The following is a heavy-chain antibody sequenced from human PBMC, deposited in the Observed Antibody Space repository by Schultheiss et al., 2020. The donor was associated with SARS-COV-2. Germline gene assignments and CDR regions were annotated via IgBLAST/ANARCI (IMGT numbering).Heavy chain of an antibody. CDR1: GFTFSSYW. CDR2: INSEGSGT. CDR3: ARDQATKYYDFWSGGTYGMDV. D-gene: IGHD3-3*01. J-gene: IGHJ6*02. V-gene: IGHV3-74*01. Sequence: GGSLRLSCAVSGFTFSSYWMHWVRQAPGKGLVWVSRINSEGSGTNYADSVKGRFTISRDNAKNTLYLQMNSLRAEDTAVYYCARDQATKYYDFWSGGTYGMDVWGQGTTVTVSS.